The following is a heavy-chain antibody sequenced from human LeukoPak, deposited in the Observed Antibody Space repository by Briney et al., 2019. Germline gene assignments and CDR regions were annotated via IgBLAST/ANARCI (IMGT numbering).Heavy chain of an antibody. D-gene: IGHD3-9*01. J-gene: IGHJ4*02. Sequence: ASVKVSCKASGYTFTSYGISRVRQAPGQGLEWMGWISAYNGNTHYAQKFQGRVTMIRDTSTSTVYMELSSLRSDDTAVYYCARGFDWSFDYWGQGTLVTVSS. CDR1: GYTFTSYG. CDR2: ISAYNGNT. V-gene: IGHV1-18*01. CDR3: ARGFDWSFDY.